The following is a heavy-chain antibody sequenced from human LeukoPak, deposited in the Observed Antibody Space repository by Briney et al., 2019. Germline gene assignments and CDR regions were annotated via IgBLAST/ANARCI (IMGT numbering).Heavy chain of an antibody. CDR1: GGSISSGGYY. CDR3: ARGAIGRYFDY. J-gene: IGHJ4*02. CDR2: IYYSGST. V-gene: IGHV4-31*03. D-gene: IGHD2-2*01. Sequence: PSETLSLTCTVSGGSISSGGYYWSWIRQHPGKGLEWIGYIYYSGSTYYNPSLKSRVTISVDTSKNQFSPKLSSVTAADTAVYYCARGAIGRYFDYWGQGTLVTVSS.